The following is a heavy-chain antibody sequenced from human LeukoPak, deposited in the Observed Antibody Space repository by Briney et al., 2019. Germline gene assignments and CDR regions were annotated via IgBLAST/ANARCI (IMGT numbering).Heavy chain of an antibody. V-gene: IGHV4-59*01. J-gene: IGHJ6*02. CDR3: AREAAPGYYYGMDV. CDR2: IYYSGST. D-gene: IGHD6-6*01. Sequence: SETLSLTCTASGGSISSYYWSWIRQPPGKGLEWIGYIYYSGSTNYNPSLKSRVTISVDTSKNQFSLKLSSVTAADTAVYYCAREAAPGYYYGMDVWGQGTTVTVSS. CDR1: GGSISSYY.